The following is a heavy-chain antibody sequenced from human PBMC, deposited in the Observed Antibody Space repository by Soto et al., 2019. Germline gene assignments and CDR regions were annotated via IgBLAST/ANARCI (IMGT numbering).Heavy chain of an antibody. CDR3: ARGRGSYALDY. J-gene: IGHJ4*02. V-gene: IGHV1-18*01. CDR1: GYTFTSYG. D-gene: IGHD1-26*01. Sequence: QVQLVQSGAEVKKPGASVKVSCKASGYTFTSYGISWVRQAPGQGLEWMGWISANNGNTNYAQKLQGRGTTTTDTSTSTAYRELRSLRSDDTAVYYGARGRGSYALDYWGQGSLVTVSS. CDR2: ISANNGNT.